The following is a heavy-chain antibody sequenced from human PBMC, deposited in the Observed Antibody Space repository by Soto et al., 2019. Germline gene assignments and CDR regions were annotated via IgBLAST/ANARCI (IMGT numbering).Heavy chain of an antibody. V-gene: IGHV3-64D*06. Sequence: PGGSLRLSCSASGFTFSSYAMHWVRQAPGKGLEYVSAISSNGGSTYYADSVKGRFTISGDNSKNRLYLQMSILRAEDTAVYCCVKALSDYSSGWCYFDYWGQGTLVTVSS. CDR1: GFTFSSYA. J-gene: IGHJ4*02. CDR2: ISSNGGST. CDR3: VKALSDYSSGWCYFDY. D-gene: IGHD6-19*01.